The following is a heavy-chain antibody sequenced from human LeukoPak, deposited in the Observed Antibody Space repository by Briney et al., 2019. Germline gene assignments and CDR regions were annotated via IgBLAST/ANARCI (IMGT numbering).Heavy chain of an antibody. CDR3: AKDRGSYYTRTWFDS. CDR1: GFTFDNFA. Sequence: PGGSLRLSCAASGFTFDNFAMGWVRQAPGKGLEWVSGISGSGAMTSNADYVKGRFSISRDNLKNTLFPQMNSLRAEDTAVYYCAKDRGSYYTRTWFDSWGQGTLVTVSS. J-gene: IGHJ5*01. D-gene: IGHD1-26*01. V-gene: IGHV3-23*01. CDR2: ISGSGAMT.